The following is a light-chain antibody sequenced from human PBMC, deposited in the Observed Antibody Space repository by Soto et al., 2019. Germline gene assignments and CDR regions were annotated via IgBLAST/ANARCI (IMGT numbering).Light chain of an antibody. V-gene: IGLV2-8*01. CDR2: EVV. CDR3: WPFAGSNAYV. Sequence: QSVLTQPPSASGSPGQSVPFSCTGTKSDIGVYVFVSWYQHHPGKAPRLIIYEVVKRPSGVLDRFSGPTSGNTASLTVSSLQAADDAADFYWPFAGSNAYVFGIGTKVTVL. CDR1: KSDIGVYVF. J-gene: IGLJ1*01.